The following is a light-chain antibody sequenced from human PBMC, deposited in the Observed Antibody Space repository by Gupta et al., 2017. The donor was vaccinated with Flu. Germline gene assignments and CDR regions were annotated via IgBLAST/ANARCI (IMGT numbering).Light chain of an antibody. Sequence: MTARITGEVNNIDSKRVHCYQRKPGQAPELVIYDDSARHSGSPEDLSGSNSGSTATLTVSGVEAGEEADYYCQVWYTSSLNSWVFGGGTKLTVL. V-gene: IGLV3-21*03. CDR1: NIDSKR. CDR2: DDS. J-gene: IGLJ3*02. CDR3: QVWYTSSLNSWV.